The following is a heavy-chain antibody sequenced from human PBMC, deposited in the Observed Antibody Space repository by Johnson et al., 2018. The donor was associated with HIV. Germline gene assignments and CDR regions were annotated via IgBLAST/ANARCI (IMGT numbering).Heavy chain of an antibody. CDR2: ISSSGSTI. CDR3: ARDDDVKAYDI. Sequence: QVQLVESGGGVVRPGGSLRLSCAASGFTFSDYYMSWIRQAPGKGLEWISYISSSGSTIYYADSVKGRFTIPSDNGKNSLYLQMNSLRAEDTAVYYCARDDDVKAYDIWGHGTMVTVSS. J-gene: IGHJ3*02. D-gene: IGHD1-1*01. CDR1: GFTFSDYY. V-gene: IGHV3-11*01.